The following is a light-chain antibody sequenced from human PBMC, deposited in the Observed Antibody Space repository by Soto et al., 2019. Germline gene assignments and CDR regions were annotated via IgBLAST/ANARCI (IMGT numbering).Light chain of an antibody. CDR1: KLGDKY. CDR2: EDN. CDR3: QAWDSSTVI. J-gene: IGLJ2*01. V-gene: IGLV3-1*01. Sequence: SYEPTQPTSVSVSPGQTATITCSGDKLGDKYACWYQQKAGQSPVLVIYEDNKRPSGIPERFSGSNSGNTATLTISGTQAMDEGDYFCQAWDSSTVIFGGGTKLTVL.